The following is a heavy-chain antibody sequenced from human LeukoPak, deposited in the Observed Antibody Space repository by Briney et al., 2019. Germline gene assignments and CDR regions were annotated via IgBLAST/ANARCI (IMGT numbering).Heavy chain of an antibody. CDR3: ARPDYDFWSGYSGRFDY. Sequence: VASVKVSCKASGYTFTGYYMHWVRQAPRQGLEWMGWINPNSGGTNYAQKFQGRVTMTRDTSISTAYMELSRLRSDDTAVYYCARPDYDFWSGYSGRFDYWGQGTLVTVSS. D-gene: IGHD3-3*01. CDR1: GYTFTGYY. CDR2: INPNSGGT. V-gene: IGHV1-2*02. J-gene: IGHJ4*02.